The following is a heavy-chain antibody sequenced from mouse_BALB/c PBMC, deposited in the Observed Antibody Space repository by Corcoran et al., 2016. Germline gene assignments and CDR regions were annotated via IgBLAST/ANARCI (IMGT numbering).Heavy chain of an antibody. CDR1: GYTFTSYW. CDR2: INPSTGYT. CDR3: AITTVVAMDY. Sequence: QVQLQQSGAELAKPGASVKMSCKASGYTFTSYWMHWVKQRPGQGLEWIGYINPSTGYTEYNQKFKDKATLTADKSSSTAYMQLSSLTSEDSAVYYCAITTVVAMDYWGQGTSVTVSS. D-gene: IGHD1-1*01. J-gene: IGHJ4*01. V-gene: IGHV1-7*01.